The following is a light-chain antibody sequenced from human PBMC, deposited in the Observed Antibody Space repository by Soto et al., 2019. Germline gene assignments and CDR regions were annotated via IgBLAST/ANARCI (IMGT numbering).Light chain of an antibody. V-gene: IGLV2-8*01. J-gene: IGLJ1*01. CDR2: EVS. CDR3: SSYAGSNMV. CDR1: SSDVGGYNY. Sequence: QSVLTQPPSASGSPGQSVTISCTGTSSDVGGYNYVSWYQQHPGKAPKLMIYEVSKRPSGVPDRFSGSKSGNTASLTVSGLHAEDEADYYCSSYAGSNMVFGTGTKLTVL.